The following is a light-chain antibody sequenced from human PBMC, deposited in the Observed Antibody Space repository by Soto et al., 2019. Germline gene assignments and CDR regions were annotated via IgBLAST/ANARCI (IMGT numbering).Light chain of an antibody. CDR1: QSISSW. J-gene: IGKJ1*01. V-gene: IGKV1-5*01. CDR3: QQYHAYWT. CDR2: DAS. Sequence: DIQMTQSPSTLSASVGDRVTITCRASQSISSWLAWYQQKPGKAPKLLIYDASKLESGVPSWFSGSGSGTEFSLTISSLQPDDFATYFCQQYHAYWTFGQGTKVDIK.